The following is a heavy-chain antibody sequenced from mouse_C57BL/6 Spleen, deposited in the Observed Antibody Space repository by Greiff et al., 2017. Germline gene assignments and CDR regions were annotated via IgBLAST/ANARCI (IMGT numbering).Heavy chain of an antibody. CDR1: GYAFSSSW. V-gene: IGHV1-82*01. D-gene: IGHD5-1*01. J-gene: IGHJ3*01. CDR2: IYPGDGDT. CDR3: ARESGTYLFAY. Sequence: VHLVESGPELVKPGASVKISCKASGYAFSSSWMNWVKQRPGKGLEWIGRIYPGDGDTNYNGKFKGKATLTADKSSSTAYMQLSSLTSEDSAVYFCARESGTYLFAYWGQGTLVTVSA.